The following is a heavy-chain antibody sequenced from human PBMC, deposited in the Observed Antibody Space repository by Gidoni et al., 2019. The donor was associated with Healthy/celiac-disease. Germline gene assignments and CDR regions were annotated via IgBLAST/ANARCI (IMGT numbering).Heavy chain of an antibody. D-gene: IGHD4-17*01. J-gene: IGHJ4*02. CDR3: ARDPETTVTTMSYLDY. CDR2: INPNSGGT. V-gene: IGHV1-2*04. Sequence: QGLEWMGWINPNSGGTNYAQKFQGWVTMTRDTSISTAYMELSRLRSDDTAVYYCARDPETTVTTMSYLDYWGQGTLVTVSS.